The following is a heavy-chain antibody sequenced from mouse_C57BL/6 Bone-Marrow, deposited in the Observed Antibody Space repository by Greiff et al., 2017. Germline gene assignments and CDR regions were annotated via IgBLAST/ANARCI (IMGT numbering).Heavy chain of an antibody. D-gene: IGHD4-1*01. Sequence: VKLMESGAELVRPGTSVKMSCKASGYTFTNYWIGWAKQRPGHGLEWIGDIYPGGGYTNYNEKFKGKATLTADKSSSTAYMQFSSLTSEDSAIYYCARSNWDVDWYFDVWGTGTTVTVSS. CDR3: ARSNWDVDWYFDV. CDR1: GYTFTNYW. J-gene: IGHJ1*03. V-gene: IGHV1-63*01. CDR2: IYPGGGYT.